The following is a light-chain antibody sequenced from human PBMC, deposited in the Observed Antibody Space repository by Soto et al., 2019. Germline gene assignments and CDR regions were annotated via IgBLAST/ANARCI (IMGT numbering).Light chain of an antibody. Sequence: EIVLTQSPGTLSVSPGERVTLACRASQSVSSRLFAWYQQKPGQTPRLLIYGASNRATGIPDRFSGSGSGTDYTLTINRVEPEDTAVYYCQQYGSSPLTFGQGTRLQIQ. V-gene: IGKV3-20*01. J-gene: IGKJ5*01. CDR1: QSVSSRL. CDR2: GAS. CDR3: QQYGSSPLT.